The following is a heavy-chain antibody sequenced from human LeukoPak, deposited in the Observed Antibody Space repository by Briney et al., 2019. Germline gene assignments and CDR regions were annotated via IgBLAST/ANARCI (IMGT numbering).Heavy chain of an antibody. CDR2: ISYDGSNK. J-gene: IGHJ1*01. V-gene: IGHV3-30*04. D-gene: IGHD3-22*01. Sequence: TGGSLRLSCAASGFMFSNYAIHWVRQAPGKGLEWVAVISYDGSNKYYADSVKGRFTISRDNAKNTVDLQMNSLRTEDTAVYYCAREGVDYYDSSGYYPQHWGQGTLVTVSS. CDR1: GFMFSNYA. CDR3: AREGVDYYDSSGYYPQH.